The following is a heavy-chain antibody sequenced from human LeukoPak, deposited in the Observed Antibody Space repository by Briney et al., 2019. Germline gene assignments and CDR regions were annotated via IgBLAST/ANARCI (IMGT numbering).Heavy chain of an antibody. V-gene: IGHV4-34*01. Sequence: SETLSLTCAVYGGSFSGYYWSWIRQPPGKGLEWIGEINHSGSTNYNPSLKSRVTISVDTSKNQFSLKLSSVTAADTAVYYCAREVDTAMGPMDVWGKGTTVTVSS. J-gene: IGHJ6*03. CDR2: INHSGST. D-gene: IGHD5-18*01. CDR3: AREVDTAMGPMDV. CDR1: GGSFSGYY.